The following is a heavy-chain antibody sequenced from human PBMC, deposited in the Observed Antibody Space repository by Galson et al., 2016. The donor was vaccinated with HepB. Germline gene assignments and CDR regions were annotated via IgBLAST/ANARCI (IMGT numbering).Heavy chain of an antibody. J-gene: IGHJ4*02. CDR2: IYYTGSA. CDR1: GGSISSGSISNSSYY. D-gene: IGHD4-17*01. V-gene: IGHV4-39*01. Sequence: ETLSLTCTVSGGSISSGSISNSSYYWSWIRQPPGKGLEWIGSIYYTGSAYYNPSLKRRVTISVDTSKNQFSLKQNSVTAADTAVYYCARPNFGFSGYYGFYYFDYWGQGTLVTVSS. CDR3: ARPNFGFSGYYGFYYFDY.